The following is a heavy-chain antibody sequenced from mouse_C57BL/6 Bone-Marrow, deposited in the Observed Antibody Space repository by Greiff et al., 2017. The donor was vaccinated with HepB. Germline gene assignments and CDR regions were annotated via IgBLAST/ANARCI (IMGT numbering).Heavy chain of an antibody. CDR2: IDPEDGDT. CDR1: GFNIKDYY. V-gene: IGHV14-1*01. D-gene: IGHD2-10*02. Sequence: EVKLQQSGAELVRPGASVKLSCTASGFNIKDYYMHWVKQRPEQGLEWIGRIDPEDGDTEYAPKFQGKATMTADTSSNTAYLQLSSLTSEDTAVYYCTTEYGNYGDWYFDVWGTGTTVTVSS. J-gene: IGHJ1*03. CDR3: TTEYGNYGDWYFDV.